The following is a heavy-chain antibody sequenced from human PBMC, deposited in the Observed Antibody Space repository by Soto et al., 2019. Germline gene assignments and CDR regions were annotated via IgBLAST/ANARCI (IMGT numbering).Heavy chain of an antibody. J-gene: IGHJ5*02. CDR3: ARHQSHSSSYVDP. V-gene: IGHV4-39*01. D-gene: IGHD6-13*01. CDR2: IYYSGST. CDR1: GGSISSSSYY. Sequence: QLQLQESGPGLVKPSETLSLTCTVSGGSISSSSYYWGWIRQPPGKGLEWIWSIYYSGSTHYNPSLKTGVTTSVDTSKTQFAHKPRSVTAADTAVYSCARHQSHSSSYVDPWGQGTLVTVSS.